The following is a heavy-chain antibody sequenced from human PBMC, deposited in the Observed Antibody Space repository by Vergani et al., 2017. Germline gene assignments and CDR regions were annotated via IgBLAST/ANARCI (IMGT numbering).Heavy chain of an antibody. Sequence: QVQLQESGPGLVKPSETLTLTCDVSDSSIMTNPYLGWFRQSPGKGLEWIGSIYHSGSTYYNPSLKSRVTISVDTSKNQFSLKLSSVTAADTAVYYCAGQQLVGYYFDYWGQGTLVTVSS. CDR2: IYHSGST. CDR1: DSSIMTNPY. V-gene: IGHV4-38-2*01. CDR3: AGQQLVGYYFDY. D-gene: IGHD6-13*01. J-gene: IGHJ4*02.